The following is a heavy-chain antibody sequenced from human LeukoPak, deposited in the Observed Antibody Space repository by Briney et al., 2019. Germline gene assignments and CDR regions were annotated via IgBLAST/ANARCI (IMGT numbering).Heavy chain of an antibody. J-gene: IGHJ4*02. CDR2: IYYSGST. CDR1: GGSISSGGYY. Sequence: SETLSLTCTVSGGSISSGGYYWSWIRQHPGKGLEWIGYIYYSGSTYYNPSLKSRVTISVDTSKNQFSLKLSSVTAADTAVYYCARENSYGSGSYDYWGQGTLVTVSS. D-gene: IGHD3-10*01. V-gene: IGHV4-31*03. CDR3: ARENSYGSGSYDY.